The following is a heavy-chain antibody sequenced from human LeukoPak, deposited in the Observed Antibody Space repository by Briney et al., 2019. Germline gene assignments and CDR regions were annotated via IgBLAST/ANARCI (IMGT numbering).Heavy chain of an antibody. J-gene: IGHJ2*01. V-gene: IGHV1-58*01. CDR1: GFTFTSSA. Sequence: SVKVSCKASGFTFTSSAVQWVRQARGRRLEWIGWIVVGSGNTNYAQKFQERVTITRDMSTSTAYMELSSLRSEDTAVYYCAAASDYGDYGYFDLWGRGTLVTVSS. CDR3: AAASDYGDYGYFDL. CDR2: IVVGSGNT. D-gene: IGHD4-17*01.